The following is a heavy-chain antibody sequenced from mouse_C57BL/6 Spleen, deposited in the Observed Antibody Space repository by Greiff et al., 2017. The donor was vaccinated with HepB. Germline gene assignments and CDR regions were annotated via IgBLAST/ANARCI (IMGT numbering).Heavy chain of an antibody. CDR3: ARDAGSSRSYWYFDV. D-gene: IGHD1-1*01. Sequence: DVMLVESGGGLVKPGGSLKLSCAASGFTFSSYAMSWVRQTPEKRLEWVATISDGGSYTYYPDNVKGRFTISRDNAKNNLYLQMSHLKSEDTAMYYCARDAGSSRSYWYFDVWGTGTTVTVSS. CDR2: ISDGGSYT. V-gene: IGHV5-4*01. CDR1: GFTFSSYA. J-gene: IGHJ1*03.